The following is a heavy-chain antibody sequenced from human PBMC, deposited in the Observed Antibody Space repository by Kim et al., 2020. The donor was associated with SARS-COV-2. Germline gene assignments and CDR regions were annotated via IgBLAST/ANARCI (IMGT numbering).Heavy chain of an antibody. V-gene: IGHV3-74*01. Sequence: GGSLRLSCTASGFSFSYYAMHWVRQAPGKGLVWVSRIDNDGSITTYADSVKGRFTTSRDNAKNTLYLQLNRLRAEDTAVYYCARGYYKAMECWGQGTTVT. CDR1: GFSFSYYA. CDR3: ARGYYKAMEC. CDR2: IDNDGSIT. J-gene: IGHJ6*02. D-gene: IGHD5-18*01.